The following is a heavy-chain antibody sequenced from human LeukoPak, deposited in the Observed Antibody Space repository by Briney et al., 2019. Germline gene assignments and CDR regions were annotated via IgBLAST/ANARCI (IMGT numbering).Heavy chain of an antibody. CDR1: GGSISSYY. J-gene: IGHJ4*02. D-gene: IGHD3-10*01. CDR2: IYYSGST. V-gene: IGHV4-59*01. CDR3: ASTFMVRGVYFDY. Sequence: SETLSLTCTVSGGSISSYYWRWLRQPPGKGLEWLGYIYYSGSTNYNPSLKSRVTISVDTSKNQFSLKLSSVTAADTAVYYCASTFMVRGVYFDYWGQGTLVTVSS.